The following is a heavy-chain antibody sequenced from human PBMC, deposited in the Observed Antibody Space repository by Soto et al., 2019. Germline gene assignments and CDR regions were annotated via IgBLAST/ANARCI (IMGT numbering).Heavy chain of an antibody. CDR1: GGSFSGYF. CDR2: INHSGST. CDR3: ARGGGYSFGFDYYYVMDV. Sequence: SETLSLTCDVYGGSFSGYFWSWIRQPPGKGLEWIGEINHSGSTNYNPSLKSRTTISAHTSKNQLSLKVSSVTAADTAVYYCARGGGYSFGFDYYYVMDVWGQGTTVTVSS. J-gene: IGHJ6*02. D-gene: IGHD5-18*01. V-gene: IGHV4-34*01.